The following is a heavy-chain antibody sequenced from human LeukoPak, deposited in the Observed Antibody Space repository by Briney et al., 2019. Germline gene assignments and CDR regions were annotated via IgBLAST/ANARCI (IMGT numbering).Heavy chain of an antibody. V-gene: IGHV3-30*18. CDR1: GFTFSSYG. CDR2: ISYDGSNK. D-gene: IGHD2-15*01. CDR3: AKVPHCSGGSCFDY. Sequence: GGSLRLSCAASGFTFSSYGMHWVRQAPGKGLEWVAVISYDGSNKYYADSVKGRFTISRDNSKNTLYLQMNSLRAEDTAVYYCAKVPHCSGGSCFDYWGQGTLVTVSS. J-gene: IGHJ4*02.